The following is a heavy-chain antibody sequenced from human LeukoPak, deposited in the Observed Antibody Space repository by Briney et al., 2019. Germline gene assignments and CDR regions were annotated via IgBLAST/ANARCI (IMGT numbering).Heavy chain of an antibody. CDR2: FDPEDGET. V-gene: IGHV1-24*01. CDR1: GYTLTELS. CDR3: ATVGGSGWYDFDY. D-gene: IGHD6-19*01. J-gene: IGHJ4*02. Sequence: ASVKVSCKVSGYTLTELSMHWLRQAPGKGLEWMGGFDPEDGETIYAQKFQGRVTMTEDTSTDTAYMELSSLRSEDTAVYYCATVGGSGWYDFDYWGQGTLVTVSS.